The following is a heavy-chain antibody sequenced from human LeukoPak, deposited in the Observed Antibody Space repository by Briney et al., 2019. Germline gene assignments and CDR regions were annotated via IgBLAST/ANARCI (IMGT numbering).Heavy chain of an antibody. J-gene: IGHJ2*01. CDR2: IRSSGSDT. D-gene: IGHD6-19*01. V-gene: IGHV3-11*03. CDR3: ARAIAVTPWYFDP. CDR1: GFTFSDYH. Sequence: GGSLRLSCAASGFTFSDYHMSWIRQAPGKGLEWISYIRSSGSDTNYADSVRGRFTISRDNAKNSLYLQMNSLRAEDTAVYYCARAIAVTPWYFDPWGRGTLVTVSS.